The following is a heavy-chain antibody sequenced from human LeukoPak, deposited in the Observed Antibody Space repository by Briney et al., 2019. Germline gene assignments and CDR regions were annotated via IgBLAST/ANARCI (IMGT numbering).Heavy chain of an antibody. Sequence: PSETLSLTCIVSGGSISRYYWSWIRQPPGKGLEWIGYIHHGGSTNYNPFLKSRVTISVDTSKNQFSLKLSSVTAADTAVYYCASDSSGYYYPYYWGQGTLVTVSS. V-gene: IGHV4-59*08. CDR3: ASDSSGYYYPYY. J-gene: IGHJ4*02. CDR1: GGSISRYY. D-gene: IGHD3-22*01. CDR2: IHHGGST.